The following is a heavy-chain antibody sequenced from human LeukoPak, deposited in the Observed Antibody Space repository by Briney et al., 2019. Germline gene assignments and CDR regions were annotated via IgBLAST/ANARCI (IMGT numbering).Heavy chain of an antibody. D-gene: IGHD6-25*01. J-gene: IGHJ6*03. CDR3: ARVIRRAGMVADYYYMDV. Sequence: GGSLRLSCAASGFTFSDYAMSWVRQAPGKGLEWVSYISSSGGTTYYADSVKGRFTISRDNAKNTLYLQMNSLRAEDTAVYSCARVIRRAGMVADYYYMDVWGKGTTVTVSS. CDR2: ISSSGGTT. V-gene: IGHV3-11*01. CDR1: GFTFSDYA.